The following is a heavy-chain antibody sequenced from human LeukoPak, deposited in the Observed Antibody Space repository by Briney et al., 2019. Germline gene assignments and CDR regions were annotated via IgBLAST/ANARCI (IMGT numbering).Heavy chain of an antibody. D-gene: IGHD2-2*02. CDR3: AGLDIVVVPAAIGFDP. CDR2: IYYSGST. CDR1: GGSISSSSYY. J-gene: IGHJ5*02. Sequence: SETLSLTCTVSGGSISSSSYYWGWIRQPPGKGLEWIGSIYYSGSTYYNPSLKSRVTISVDTSKNQFSLKLSSVTAADTAVYYCAGLDIVVVPAAIGFDPWGQGTLVTVSS. V-gene: IGHV4-39*07.